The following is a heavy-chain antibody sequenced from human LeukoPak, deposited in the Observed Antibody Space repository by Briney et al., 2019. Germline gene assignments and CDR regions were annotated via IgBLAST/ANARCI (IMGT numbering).Heavy chain of an antibody. CDR2: IYSGGGT. CDR1: GFTFSSYA. J-gene: IGHJ4*02. V-gene: IGHV3-53*01. Sequence: GGSLRLSCAASGFTFSSYAMSWVRQAPGKGLEWVSVIYSGGGTFYADSVKGRFTISRDNSKNTLYLQMSSLRAEDTAVYYCARAGGLRIAVAPIDCWGQGTLVTVSS. D-gene: IGHD6-19*01. CDR3: ARAGGLRIAVAPIDC.